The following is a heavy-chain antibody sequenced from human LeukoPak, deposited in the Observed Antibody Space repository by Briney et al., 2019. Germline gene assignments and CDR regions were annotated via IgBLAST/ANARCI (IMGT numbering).Heavy chain of an antibody. CDR2: IIPIFGTA. J-gene: IGHJ5*02. Sequence: VASVKVSCKASGGTFSSYAISWVRQAPGQGLEWMGGIIPIFGTANYAQKFQGRVTITADESTSTAYMELSSLRAEDTAVYYCARDVGLGADSSAWGWHNWFDPWGQGTLVTVSS. D-gene: IGHD6-19*01. CDR3: ARDVGLGADSSAWGWHNWFDP. V-gene: IGHV1-69*13. CDR1: GGTFSSYA.